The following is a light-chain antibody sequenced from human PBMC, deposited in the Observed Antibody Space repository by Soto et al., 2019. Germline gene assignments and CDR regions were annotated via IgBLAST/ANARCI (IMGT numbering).Light chain of an antibody. CDR2: GVT. J-gene: IGLJ3*02. CDR1: SSDVENYDL. CDR3: CSYAGDNSWV. Sequence: QSVLTQPASMSGSPGQSITVSCTGTSSDVENYDLVSWYQQHPGQAPKVIIYGVTKRPSGVSNRFSGKRSGNTASLTISGLQAEDEAEYFCCSYAGDNSWVFGGGTKVTVL. V-gene: IGLV2-23*02.